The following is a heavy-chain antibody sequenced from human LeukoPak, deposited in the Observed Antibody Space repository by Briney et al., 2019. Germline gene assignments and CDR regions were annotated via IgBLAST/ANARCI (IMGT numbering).Heavy chain of an antibody. V-gene: IGHV4-4*07. Sequence: EASETLSLTCTVSGGSISSYYWTWIRQAAGGGLEWIGRIYIDGSTNYNPSLKSRVTMSVDTSKNQFSLKLSSVTAADTAGYYCAREDRGSGRGLDPWGQGTLVTVSS. CDR2: IYIDGST. CDR3: AREDRGSGRGLDP. J-gene: IGHJ5*02. D-gene: IGHD3-10*01. CDR1: GGSISSYY.